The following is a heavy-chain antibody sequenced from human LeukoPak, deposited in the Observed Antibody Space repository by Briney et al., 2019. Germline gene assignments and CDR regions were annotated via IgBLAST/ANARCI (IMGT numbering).Heavy chain of an antibody. D-gene: IGHD3-16*01. V-gene: IGHV3-21*04. CDR1: GFTFSSYS. Sequence: PGGSLRLSCAASGFTFSSYSMNWVRQAPGKGLEWVSSISSSSSYIYYADSVKGRFTISRDNAKNSLYLQMNSLRAEDTAVYYCARTTLGWEKNAMDVWGQGTTVTVSS. CDR3: ARTTLGWEKNAMDV. CDR2: ISSSSSYI. J-gene: IGHJ6*02.